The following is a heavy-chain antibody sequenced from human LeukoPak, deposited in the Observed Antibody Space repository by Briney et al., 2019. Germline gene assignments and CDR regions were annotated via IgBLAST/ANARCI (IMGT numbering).Heavy chain of an antibody. D-gene: IGHD6-13*01. CDR3: ARASSSWYWFDP. CDR2: IYYTGST. Sequence: SETLSLTCTVSGTSMNTYYWSWVRQPPGKGLEWIGYIYYTGSTKYNPSLKSRVTISVDTSKNQFSLKLSSVTAADTAVYYCARASSSWYWFDPWGQGTLVTVSS. V-gene: IGHV4-59*01. J-gene: IGHJ5*02. CDR1: GTSMNTYY.